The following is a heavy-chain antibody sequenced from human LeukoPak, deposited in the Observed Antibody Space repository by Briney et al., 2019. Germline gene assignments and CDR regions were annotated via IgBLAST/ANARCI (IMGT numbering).Heavy chain of an antibody. Sequence: QTLSLTCAISGDSVSSNSAAWHRIRQSPSGGLEWLGRTYYRSKWYNGYAVSVKSRITINPDTSKNHFSLQLNSVTLEDTAIYYCARSGPGGYIDYWGQGTLVTVSS. D-gene: IGHD2-8*02. V-gene: IGHV6-1*01. CDR1: GDSVSSNSAA. CDR3: ARSGPGGYIDY. CDR2: TYYRSKWYN. J-gene: IGHJ4*02.